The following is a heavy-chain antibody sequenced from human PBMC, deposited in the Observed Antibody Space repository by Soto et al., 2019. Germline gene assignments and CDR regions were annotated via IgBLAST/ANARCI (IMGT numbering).Heavy chain of an antibody. J-gene: IGHJ4*02. CDR2: ISSDGSST. Sequence: EVQLVESGGGLVQPGGSLRLSCAASGFTFSNYWMHWVRQVPRKGLVWVSRISSDGSSTSYADSVKGRFIISRDNAKNTLYLQVNSLRAEDTAVYYCARGNVMDHDLGEHWGQGTLVAVSS. CDR1: GFTFSNYW. V-gene: IGHV3-74*01. D-gene: IGHD4-17*01. CDR3: ARGNVMDHDLGEH.